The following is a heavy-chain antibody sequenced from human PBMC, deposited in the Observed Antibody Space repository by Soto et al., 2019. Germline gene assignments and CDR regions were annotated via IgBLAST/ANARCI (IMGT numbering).Heavy chain of an antibody. D-gene: IGHD2-2*01. Sequence: QVQLQESGPGLVKPSQTLSLTCTVSGGSISSGDYYWTWIRQHPGKGLEWIGYIYYSGSTKHNPSLKSRITISVDTSKNQFSLKLNSVTAAYTAVYYCARTKTSSTSFHVDYWGQGTQVTVSS. CDR3: ARTKTSSTSFHVDY. CDR1: GGSISSGDYY. CDR2: IYYSGST. V-gene: IGHV4-31*03. J-gene: IGHJ4*02.